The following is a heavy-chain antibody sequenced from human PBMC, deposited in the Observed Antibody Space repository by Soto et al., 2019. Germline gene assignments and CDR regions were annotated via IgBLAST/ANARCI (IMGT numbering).Heavy chain of an antibody. J-gene: IGHJ4*02. CDR2: IDWDADK. Sequence: PTLVNPTQTLTLTCTCSGFSLSTSGMRVSWIRQPPGRAREWLARIDWDADKFYSTSLKTRLTISKDTSKNQVVLTMTNMDPVDTATYYCARSYSRGWYPDYWGQGTLVTVSS. V-gene: IGHV2-70*04. CDR1: GFSLSTSGMR. CDR3: ARSYSRGWYPDY. D-gene: IGHD6-19*01.